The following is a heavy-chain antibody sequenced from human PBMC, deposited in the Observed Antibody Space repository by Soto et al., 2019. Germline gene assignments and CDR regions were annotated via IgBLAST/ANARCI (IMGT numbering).Heavy chain of an antibody. CDR2: ISYDGSNK. CDR1: GFTFSSYG. Sequence: GGSLRLSCAASGFTFSSYGMHWVRQAPGKGLEWVAVISYDGSNKYYADSVKGRFTISIDNSKNTLYLQMNSLRAEDTAVYYCAKTLTNWASLGGWYRFYFYGMDVWGQGTTVTVSS. J-gene: IGHJ6*02. V-gene: IGHV3-30*18. CDR3: AKTLTNWASLGGWYRFYFYGMDV. D-gene: IGHD6-19*01.